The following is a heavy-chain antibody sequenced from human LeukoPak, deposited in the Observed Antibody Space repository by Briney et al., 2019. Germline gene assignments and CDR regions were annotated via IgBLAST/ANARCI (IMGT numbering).Heavy chain of an antibody. D-gene: IGHD2-2*01. CDR3: AKGPYCSSTSCYWHDAFDI. Sequence: PGGSLRLSCAASGFTVSSNYMSWVRQAPGKGLEWVSVIYSGGSTYYADSVKGRFTISRDNSKNTLYLQMNSLRAEDTAVYYCAKGPYCSSTSCYWHDAFDIWGQGTMVTVSS. CDR1: GFTVSSNY. V-gene: IGHV3-53*01. J-gene: IGHJ3*02. CDR2: IYSGGST.